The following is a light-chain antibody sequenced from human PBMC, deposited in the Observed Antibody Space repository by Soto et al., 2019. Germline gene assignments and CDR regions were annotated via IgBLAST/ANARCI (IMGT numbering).Light chain of an antibody. J-gene: IGKJ5*01. CDR2: DAS. V-gene: IGKV3-11*01. CDR3: QQRRSWPPIA. CDR1: QSVSSY. Sequence: EIVLTQSPATLSLSPGERATLSCRASQSVSSYLAGYQQKPGQAPRLLIYDASNRATGIPARFSGSGSGTVFALALSSLEPEDFAVYYYQQRRSWPPIAFGQGTRLEIK.